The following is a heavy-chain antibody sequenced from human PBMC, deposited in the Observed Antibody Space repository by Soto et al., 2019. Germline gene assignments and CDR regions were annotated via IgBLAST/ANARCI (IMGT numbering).Heavy chain of an antibody. CDR2: IYWDDDK. Sequence: SGPTLVNPTQTLTLTCTFSGFSLSTSGVGVGWIRQPPGKALEWLALIYWDDDKRYSPSLKSRLTITKDNSKNQVVLTMTNMDPVDSATYYCALRRGYCSGGSCYSIWFDPWGQ. CDR1: GFSLSTSGVG. CDR3: ALRRGYCSGGSCYSIWFDP. J-gene: IGHJ5*02. D-gene: IGHD2-15*01. V-gene: IGHV2-5*02.